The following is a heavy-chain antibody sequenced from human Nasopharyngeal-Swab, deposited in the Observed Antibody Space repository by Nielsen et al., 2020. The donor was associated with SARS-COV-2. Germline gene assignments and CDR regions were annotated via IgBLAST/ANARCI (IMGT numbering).Heavy chain of an antibody. Sequence: SQTLSLTCAVYGGSFSGYYWSWIRQPPGKGLEWIGEINHSGSTNYNPSLKSRVTISVDTSKNQFSLKLSSVTAADTAVYYCARVQYYYDSSGYYSAQIDYWGQGTLVTV. D-gene: IGHD3-22*01. CDR2: INHSGST. V-gene: IGHV4-34*01. J-gene: IGHJ4*02. CDR1: GGSFSGYY. CDR3: ARVQYYYDSSGYYSAQIDY.